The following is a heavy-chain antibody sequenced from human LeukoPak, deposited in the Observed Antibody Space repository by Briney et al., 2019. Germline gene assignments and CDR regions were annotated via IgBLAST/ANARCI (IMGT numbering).Heavy chain of an antibody. Sequence: GRSLRLSCAASGFTFDDYAMHWVRQAPGKGLEWVSGISWNSGSIGYADSVKGRFTISRDNAENSLYLQMNSLRAEDTALYYCAKVGGSYRQYYFDYWGQGTLVTVSS. CDR2: ISWNSGSI. J-gene: IGHJ4*02. D-gene: IGHD3-16*02. CDR3: AKVGGSYRQYYFDY. V-gene: IGHV3-9*01. CDR1: GFTFDDYA.